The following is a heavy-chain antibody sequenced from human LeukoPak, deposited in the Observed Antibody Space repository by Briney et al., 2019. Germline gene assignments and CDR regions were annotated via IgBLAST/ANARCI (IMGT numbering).Heavy chain of an antibody. CDR3: ARHQDGYGDYFDF. CDR2: IHYSGRT. D-gene: IGHD5-24*01. V-gene: IGHV4-59*08. J-gene: IGHJ4*02. CDR1: GGSISNYY. Sequence: SETLSLTCTVSGGSISNYYWSWIRQPPGKGLEWIGYIHYSGRTKYDPSLESRVTISVDTSKNQFSLKVSSVTAPDTAIYYCARHQDGYGDYFDFWGQGILVTVSS.